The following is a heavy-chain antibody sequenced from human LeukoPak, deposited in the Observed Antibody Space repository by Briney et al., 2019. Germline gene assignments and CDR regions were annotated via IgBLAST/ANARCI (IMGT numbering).Heavy chain of an antibody. J-gene: IGHJ4*02. D-gene: IGHD5-18*01. V-gene: IGHV4-4*02. CDR1: GDSINSLDL. CDR2: MYLSGTT. Sequence: SETLSLTCTVSGDSINSLDLWSWVRQPPGKGLEWIGEMYLSGTTHSNPSVKSRVTISIDKSKNQFSLKLSSVTAADTAVYYCARDSVERGYSYGHRIDYWGQGTLVTVSS. CDR3: ARDSVERGYSYGHRIDY.